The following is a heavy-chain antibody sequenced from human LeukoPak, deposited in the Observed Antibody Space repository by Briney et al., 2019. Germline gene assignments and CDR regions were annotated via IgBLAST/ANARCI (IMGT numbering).Heavy chain of an antibody. V-gene: IGHV1-2*02. CDR1: GYTFTGYY. D-gene: IGHD3-22*01. CDR3: ASYYYDSSGYYYGPDAFDI. CDR2: INPNSGGT. J-gene: IGHJ3*02. Sequence: ASVKVSCKASGYTFTGYYMHWVRQAPGQGLAWMGWINPNSGGTNYAQKFQGRVTMTRDTSISTAYMELSRLRSDDTAVYYCASYYYDSSGYYYGPDAFDIWGQGTMVTVSS.